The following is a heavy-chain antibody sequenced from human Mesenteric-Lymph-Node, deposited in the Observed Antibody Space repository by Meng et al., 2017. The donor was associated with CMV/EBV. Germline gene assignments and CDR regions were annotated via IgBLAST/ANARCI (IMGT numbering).Heavy chain of an antibody. CDR1: GFIFSDYY. Sequence: GESLKISCAASGFIFSDYYMNWIRQAPGKGLEWVSSISSVSTYTYYADSVKGRFTISRDNAKNSLHLQMNGLRVEDTAVYYCARELFSPGGGYGMDVWGQGTTVTVSS. D-gene: IGHD3-16*01. CDR3: ARELFSPGGGYGMDV. CDR2: ISSVSTYT. V-gene: IGHV3-11*06. J-gene: IGHJ6*02.